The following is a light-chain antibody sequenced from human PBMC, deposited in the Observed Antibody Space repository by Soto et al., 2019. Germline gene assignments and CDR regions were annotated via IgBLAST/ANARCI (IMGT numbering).Light chain of an antibody. CDR3: QQYNYWPLYT. V-gene: IGKV3-15*01. CDR1: QSLSSN. J-gene: IGKJ2*01. Sequence: EIVMTQSPTTLSVSPGEGATLSCRASQSLSSNLAWYQQKPGQSPRLLIYGASTRASGIPARFGGSGSGTEFTLTISSLESEDFAVYYCQQYNYWPLYTFGQGTKLEIK. CDR2: GAS.